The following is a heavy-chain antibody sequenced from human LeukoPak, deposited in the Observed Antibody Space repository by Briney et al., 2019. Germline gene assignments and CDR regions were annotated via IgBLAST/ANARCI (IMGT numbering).Heavy chain of an antibody. J-gene: IGHJ6*02. CDR3: ARDERGYYYYGMDV. CDR1: GGSISSSSYY. V-gene: IGHV4-39*07. Sequence: SETLSLTCTVSGGSISSSSYYWGWIRQPPGKGLEWIGSIYYSGSTYYNPSLKSRVTISVDTSKSQFSLKLSSVTAADTAVYYCARDERGYYYYGMDVWGQGTTVTVSS. CDR2: IYYSGST. D-gene: IGHD1-1*01.